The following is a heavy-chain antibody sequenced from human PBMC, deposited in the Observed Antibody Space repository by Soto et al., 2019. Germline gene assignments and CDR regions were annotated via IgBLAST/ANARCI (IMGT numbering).Heavy chain of an antibody. Sequence: EVQLVESGVGLIQPGGSLRLFCAASGFTVSSNYMSWVRQAPGKGLEWVSVIYSGGSTYYADSVKSRFTISRDNSKNTLYLQMNGVRAEDTAVYYCARDRVESGYPEYFQHWGQGTLVTVSS. J-gene: IGHJ1*01. CDR2: IYSGGST. V-gene: IGHV3-53*01. CDR1: GFTVSSNY. CDR3: ARDRVESGYPEYFQH. D-gene: IGHD3-22*01.